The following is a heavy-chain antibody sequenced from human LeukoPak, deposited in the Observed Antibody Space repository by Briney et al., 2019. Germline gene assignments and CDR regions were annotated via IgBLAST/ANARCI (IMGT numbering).Heavy chain of an antibody. CDR1: GYTFTSYD. CDR3: ARGRRVYGGNPNYYYYYMDV. J-gene: IGHJ6*03. CDR2: MNPNSGNT. D-gene: IGHD4-23*01. V-gene: IGHV1-8*03. Sequence: ASVKVSCKASGYTFTSYDINWVRQATGQGLEWIGWMNPNSGNTGYAQKFQGRVTITRNTSISTAYMELSSLRSEDTAVYYCARGRRVYGGNPNYYYYYMDVWGKGTTVTVSS.